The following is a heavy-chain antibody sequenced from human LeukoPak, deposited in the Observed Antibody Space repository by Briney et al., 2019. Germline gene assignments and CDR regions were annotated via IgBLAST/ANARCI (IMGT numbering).Heavy chain of an antibody. CDR3: AKDSYRVTWYNWNDETAGGFDY. CDR2: IRYDGSNK. J-gene: IGHJ4*02. CDR1: GFTFSSYG. D-gene: IGHD1-1*01. V-gene: IGHV3-30*02. Sequence: GGSLRLSCAASGFTFSSYGMHWVRQAPGKGLEWVAFIRYDGSNKYYADSVKGRFTISRDNSKNTLYLQMNSLRAEDTAVYYCAKDSYRVTWYNWNDETAGGFDYWGLGTLVTVSS.